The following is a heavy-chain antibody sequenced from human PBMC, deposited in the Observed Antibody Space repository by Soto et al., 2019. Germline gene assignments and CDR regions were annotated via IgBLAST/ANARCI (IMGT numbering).Heavy chain of an antibody. V-gene: IGHV4-59*01. CDR3: ARRYGRYFDY. CDR2: IYYSGST. J-gene: IGHJ4*02. D-gene: IGHD4-17*01. CDR1: GGSISSYD. Sequence: SETLCLTCTVSGGSISSYDWSWIRQPPGKGLEWIGYIYYSGSTNYNPSLKSRVTISVDTSKNQFSLKLGSVTAADTAVYYCARRYGRYFDYWGQGTLLTVSS.